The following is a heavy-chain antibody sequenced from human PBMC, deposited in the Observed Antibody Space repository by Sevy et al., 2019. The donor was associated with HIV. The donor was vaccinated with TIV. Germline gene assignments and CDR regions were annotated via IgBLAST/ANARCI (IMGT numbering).Heavy chain of an antibody. J-gene: IGHJ4*02. CDR3: ARGEEDYVWGTSRDLTFFDY. D-gene: IGHD3-16*02. Sequence: GGSLRFSCAVSGFTFSSYTMNWVRQAPGKGLEWVSSISSSSSYIYYADSVKGRFTISRDNAKNSLYLQMNSLRAEDTAVYYCARGEEDYVWGTSRDLTFFDYWGQGTLVTVSS. CDR2: ISSSSSYI. CDR1: GFTFSSYT. V-gene: IGHV3-21*01.